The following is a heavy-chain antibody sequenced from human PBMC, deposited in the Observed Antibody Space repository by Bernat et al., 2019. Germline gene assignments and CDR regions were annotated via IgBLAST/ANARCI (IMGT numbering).Heavy chain of an antibody. D-gene: IGHD2-15*01. CDR3: ERGSCSGGSCYYYYYYMDV. CDR1: GGSISSYY. J-gene: IGHJ6*03. Sequence: QVQLQESGPGLVKPSETLSLTCTVSGGSISSYYWSWIRQPPGKGLEWIGYIYYSGSTNYNPSLKSRVTISVDTSKNQFSLKLSSVTAADTAVYYCERGSCSGGSCYYYYYYMDVWGKGTTVTVSS. CDR2: IYYSGST. V-gene: IGHV4-59*01.